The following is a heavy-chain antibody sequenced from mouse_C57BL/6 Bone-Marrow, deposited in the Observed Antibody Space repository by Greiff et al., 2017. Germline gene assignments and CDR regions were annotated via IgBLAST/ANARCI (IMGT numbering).Heavy chain of an antibody. V-gene: IGHV1-42*01. CDR2: INPSTGGT. J-gene: IGHJ1*03. CDR1: GYSFTGYY. CDR3: ARRTTVVATRWYFDV. D-gene: IGHD1-1*01. Sequence: EVQLQQSGPELVKPGASVKISCKASGYSFTGYYMNWVKQSPEKSLEWIGEINPSTGGTTYNQKFKAKATLTVDKSSSTAYMQLKSLTSEDSAVYYCARRTTVVATRWYFDVWGTGTTVTVSS.